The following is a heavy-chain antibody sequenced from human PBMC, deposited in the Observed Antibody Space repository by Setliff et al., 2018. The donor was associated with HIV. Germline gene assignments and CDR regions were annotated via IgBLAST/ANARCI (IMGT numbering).Heavy chain of an antibody. J-gene: IGHJ5*02. Sequence: GASVKVSCKASGYTFTSYHMHWVRQAPGQGLEWMGIINPSDGSTSYTQKFQGRVTMTRDTSTSTVYMELSSLRSEDTAVYYCARDRNSGWSKDWFDTWGQGILVTVSS. CDR1: GYTFTSYH. D-gene: IGHD6-19*01. CDR2: INPSDGST. V-gene: IGHV1-46*01. CDR3: ARDRNSGWSKDWFDT.